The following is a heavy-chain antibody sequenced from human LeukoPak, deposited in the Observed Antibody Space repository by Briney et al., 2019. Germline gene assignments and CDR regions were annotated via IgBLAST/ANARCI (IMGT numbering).Heavy chain of an antibody. CDR3: ARGPRALKRGLDY. V-gene: IGHV4-34*01. CDR1: GGSFSGYY. J-gene: IGHJ4*02. Sequence: SETLSLTCAVYGGSFSGYYWSWIRQPPGKGLEWIGETNHSGSTNYNPSLKSRVTISVDTSKNQFSLKLSSVTAADTAVYYCARGPRALKRGLDYWGQGTLVTVSS. D-gene: IGHD3-10*01. CDR2: TNHSGST.